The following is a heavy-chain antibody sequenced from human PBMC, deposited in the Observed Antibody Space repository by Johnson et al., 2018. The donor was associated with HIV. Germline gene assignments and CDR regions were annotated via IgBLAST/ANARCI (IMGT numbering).Heavy chain of an antibody. D-gene: IGHD6-19*01. J-gene: IGHJ3*02. CDR1: GFTFSSYA. Sequence: QEQLVESGGGVVQPGRSLRLSCAASGFTFSSYAMHWVRQAPGKGLEWVAVISYDGSNKYYADSVKGRFTISRDNSKNTLYLQMNSLRAEDTAVYYCAKDRSTGWYPAFDIWGQGTMVTVSS. CDR3: AKDRSTGWYPAFDI. V-gene: IGHV3-30-3*01. CDR2: ISYDGSNK.